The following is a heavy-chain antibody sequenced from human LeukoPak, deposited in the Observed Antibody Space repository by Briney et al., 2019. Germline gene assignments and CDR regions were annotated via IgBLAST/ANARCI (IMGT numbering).Heavy chain of an antibody. CDR2: ITSNGGGT. Sequence: PGGSLRLSCAASGFTFSNYVINCGRETPGKGLERVSAITSNGGGTYLADSVKGRFTISRDNSKNTLYMQLNSLRADDTAVYYCVTVKAGSAYADWGQGTLVTVSS. V-gene: IGHV3-23*01. D-gene: IGHD5-12*01. J-gene: IGHJ4*02. CDR1: GFTFSNYV. CDR3: VTVKAGSAYAD.